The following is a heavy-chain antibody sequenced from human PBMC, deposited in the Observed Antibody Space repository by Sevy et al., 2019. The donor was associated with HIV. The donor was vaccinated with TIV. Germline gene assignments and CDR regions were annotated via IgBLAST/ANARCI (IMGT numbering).Heavy chain of an antibody. CDR3: AGTPWNPSWPGFAFYFDY. V-gene: IGHV4-39*01. CDR1: GGSISRNTYY. Sequence: SETLSLTCTVSGGSISRNTYYWAWIRQPPGKGLEWIGSIYYNGRTDYKPSLKSRVAVSLDTSNNQFSLKLSSVTPADTAVYYCAGTPWNPSWPGFAFYFDYWGQGTPVTVSS. CDR2: IYYNGRT. J-gene: IGHJ4*02. D-gene: IGHD3-10*01.